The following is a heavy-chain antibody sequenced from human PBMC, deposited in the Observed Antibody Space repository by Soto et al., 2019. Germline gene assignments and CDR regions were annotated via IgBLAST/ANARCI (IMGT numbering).Heavy chain of an antibody. CDR2: IWYDGSNK. D-gene: IGHD6-13*01. CDR3: ARDLGQQLAQPYYYYYGMDV. J-gene: IGHJ6*02. CDR1: GFTFSSYG. V-gene: IGHV3-33*01. Sequence: GGSLRLSGAASGFTFSSYGKHWVRQAPGKGLEWVAVIWYDGSNKYYADSVKGRFTISRDNSKNTLYLQMNSLRAEDTAVYYCARDLGQQLAQPYYYYYGMDVWGQGTTVNVSS.